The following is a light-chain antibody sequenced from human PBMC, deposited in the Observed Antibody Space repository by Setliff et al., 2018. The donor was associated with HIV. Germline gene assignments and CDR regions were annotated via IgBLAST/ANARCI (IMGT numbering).Light chain of an antibody. V-gene: IGLV2-14*01. CDR2: EVR. CDR1: SSDVGGYNY. CDR3: WAYAGTYTYV. Sequence: QSALTQPASVSGSPGQSITISCTGTSSDVGGYNYVSWYQQHPGKAPKPIIYEVRNRPSGVSNRFSGSKSGNTASLTISGLQADDEADYYCWAYAGTYTYVFGTGTKVTVL. J-gene: IGLJ1*01.